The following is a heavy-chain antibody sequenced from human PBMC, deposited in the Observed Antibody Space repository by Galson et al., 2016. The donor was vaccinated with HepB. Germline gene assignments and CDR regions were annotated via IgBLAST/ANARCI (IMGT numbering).Heavy chain of an antibody. CDR2: SYSSGTA. Sequence: SETLSLTCGVSGGFIASNNYFWGWIRQPPGKGLEWIGNSYSSGTAYYNPSLKSPVTISVEKSKIQFSLKLTSVTAADTAVYYCARRVRWLADAFDVWGQGTLVIVSS. CDR1: GGFIASNNYF. CDR3: ARRVRWLADAFDV. J-gene: IGHJ3*01. D-gene: IGHD6-19*01. V-gene: IGHV4-39*01.